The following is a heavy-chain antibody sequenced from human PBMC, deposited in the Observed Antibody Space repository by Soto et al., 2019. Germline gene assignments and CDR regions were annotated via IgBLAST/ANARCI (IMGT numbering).Heavy chain of an antibody. Sequence: QVQLQESGPGLVKPSETLSLTCTVSGGSISSYYWSWIRQPPGKGLVWIGYIYYSGSTNYNPSLKSRVTISVDTSKNQFSLKLSSVTAADTAVYYCARKTYYYDSSGYSDAFDIWGQGTMVTVSS. D-gene: IGHD3-22*01. CDR1: GGSISSYY. J-gene: IGHJ3*02. V-gene: IGHV4-59*01. CDR2: IYYSGST. CDR3: ARKTYYYDSSGYSDAFDI.